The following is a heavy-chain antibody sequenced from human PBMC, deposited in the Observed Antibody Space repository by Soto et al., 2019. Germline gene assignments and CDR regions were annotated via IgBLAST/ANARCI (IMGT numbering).Heavy chain of an antibody. CDR3: VRPYYSCSWFPYGR. J-gene: IGHJ4*02. CDR2: IDSDDGTT. Sequence: KTGGSLRLSCTASGFDFGDYYMSWIRQAPGKGLEWVSYIDSDDGTTYYTDSVKGRFTISRDNAKNSLYLQMNSLRVEDTALYYCVRPYYSCSWFPYGRWGQGPLVTVSS. D-gene: IGHD3-10*01. CDR1: GFDFGDYY. V-gene: IGHV3-11*01.